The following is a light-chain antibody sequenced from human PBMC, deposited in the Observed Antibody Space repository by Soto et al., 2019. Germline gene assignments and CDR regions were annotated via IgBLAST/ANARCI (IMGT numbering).Light chain of an antibody. CDR3: QQYNNWPWT. CDR1: QSVSSN. V-gene: IGKV3-15*01. Sequence: EIVITQSPATLSVSPGERATLSCRASQSVSSNLAWYQQKPGQAPRLLIYGASTRATSFPARFSGSGSGTDFTLTISSLQSEDFAVYYCQQYNNWPWTFAQGTKVDI. CDR2: GAS. J-gene: IGKJ1*01.